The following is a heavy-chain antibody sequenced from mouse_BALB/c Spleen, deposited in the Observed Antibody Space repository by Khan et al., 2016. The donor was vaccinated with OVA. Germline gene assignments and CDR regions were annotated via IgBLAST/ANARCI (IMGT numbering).Heavy chain of an antibody. CDR2: IYLYNGGT. Sequence: VQLKQSGPELVKPGASVKISCKASGYTFTDYNMHWVKQSHGKSLEWIGYIYLYNGGTGYNQKFKSKATLTVDNSSRTAYMELRSLTSEDSAVYYCARSRGPGYDYCCDYWGQGTTLTVSS. CDR1: GYTFTDYN. V-gene: IGHV1S29*02. D-gene: IGHD2-4*01. J-gene: IGHJ2*01. CDR3: ARSRGPGYDYCCDY.